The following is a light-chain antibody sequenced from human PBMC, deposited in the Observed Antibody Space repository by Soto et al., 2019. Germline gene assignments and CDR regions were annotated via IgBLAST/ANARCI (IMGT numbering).Light chain of an antibody. J-gene: IGKJ2*01. Sequence: DIVMTQSPLSLPVTPGEPASISCRSSQSLLHSNGYNYLDWYLQKTGQSPQLLIYLGSNRASGVPDRFSGSGSGTDFTLKISRVEAEDVGVYYCMQARQTPVTFGQGTKLEIK. CDR2: LGS. CDR3: MQARQTPVT. CDR1: QSLLHSNGYNY. V-gene: IGKV2-28*01.